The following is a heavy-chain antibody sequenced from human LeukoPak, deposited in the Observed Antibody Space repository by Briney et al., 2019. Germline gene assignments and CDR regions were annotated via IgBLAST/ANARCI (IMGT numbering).Heavy chain of an antibody. J-gene: IGHJ6*02. CDR2: ISGSGGGT. CDR1: GFTFSNYW. CDR3: AKGSSGWYDYYYGMDV. Sequence: GGSLRLSCAASGFTFSNYWMTWVRQAPGKGLEWVSAISGSGGGTYYADSVKGRFTISRDNSKNTLYLQMNSLRAEDTAVYYCAKGSSGWYDYYYGMDVWGQGTTVTVSS. D-gene: IGHD6-19*01. V-gene: IGHV3-23*01.